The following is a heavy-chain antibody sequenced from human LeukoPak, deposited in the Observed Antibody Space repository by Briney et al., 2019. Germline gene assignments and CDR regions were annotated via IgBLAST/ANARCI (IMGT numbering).Heavy chain of an antibody. CDR1: GFTFSSYS. CDR2: ISSSSSYI. D-gene: IGHD5-24*01. V-gene: IGHV3-21*01. Sequence: GGSLRLSCAASGFTFSSYSMNWVRQAPGKGLEWVSSISSSSSYIYYADSVKGRFTISRDNAKNSLYLQMNSLRAEDTAVYYCARDPEGGDGYNWGQGTLVTVSS. J-gene: IGHJ4*02. CDR3: ARDPEGGDGYN.